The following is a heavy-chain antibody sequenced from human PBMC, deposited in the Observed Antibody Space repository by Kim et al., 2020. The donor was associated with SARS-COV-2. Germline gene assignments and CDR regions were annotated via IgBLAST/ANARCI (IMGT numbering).Heavy chain of an antibody. J-gene: IGHJ4*02. CDR2: IGASGATT. D-gene: IGHD7-27*01. CDR1: GFSFNDYA. Sequence: GGSLRLSCATSGFSFNDYAMTWVRQAPGKGLEWVSSIGASGATTYYAESVKGRFTISRDNSKNTLHLRSNSLRAEDTAIYYCARLGVRPSTTQTTFDYWGQGTLVTVSA. CDR3: ARLGVRPSTTQTTFDY. V-gene: IGHV3-23*01.